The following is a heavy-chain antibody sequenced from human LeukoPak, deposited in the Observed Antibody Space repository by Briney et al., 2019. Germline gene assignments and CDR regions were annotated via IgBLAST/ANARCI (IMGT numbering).Heavy chain of an antibody. CDR2: IYPGDSET. CDR3: ARRRDLYSGSYYPFDY. D-gene: IGHD1-26*01. CDR1: GYRFTNYW. J-gene: IGHJ4*02. V-gene: IGHV5-51*01. Sequence: GESLKISCKGSGYRFTNYWIGWVRQMPGKVLEWMGIIYPGDSETRYSPSFQGRVTISADKSISTAYLQWSSLKASDTAMYYCARRRDLYSGSYYPFDYWGQGTLVTVSS.